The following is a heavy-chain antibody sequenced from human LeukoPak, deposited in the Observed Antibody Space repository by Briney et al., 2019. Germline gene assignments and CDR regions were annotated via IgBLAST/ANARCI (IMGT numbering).Heavy chain of an antibody. CDR2: IYTSGST. CDR1: RGSICSYY. D-gene: IGHD2-2*01. V-gene: IGHV4-4*09. J-gene: IGHJ5*02. CDR3: AGADCSSTSCYRLDWFDP. Sequence: SESLCLTCTVSRGSICSYYWSWVRQPPGKGLEWIGYIYTSGSTNYNPSLKSRVTISVATSKNQFSRKLSSVTAADTAVYYCAGADCSSTSCYRLDWFDPWGQGTLVTVSS.